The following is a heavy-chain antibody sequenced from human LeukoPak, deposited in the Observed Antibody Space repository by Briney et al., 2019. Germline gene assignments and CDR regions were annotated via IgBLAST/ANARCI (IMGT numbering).Heavy chain of an antibody. CDR3: ARDRDCSSTSCYNLDY. V-gene: IGHV1-2*02. D-gene: IGHD2-2*02. CDR1: GYTFTGYY. Sequence: ASVKVSCKASGYTFTGYYMHWVRQAPGQGLEWMGWINPNSGGTNYAQKFQGRVAMTRDTSISTAYMELSRLRSDDTAVYYCARDRDCSSTSCYNLDYWGQGTLVTVSS. CDR2: INPNSGGT. J-gene: IGHJ4*02.